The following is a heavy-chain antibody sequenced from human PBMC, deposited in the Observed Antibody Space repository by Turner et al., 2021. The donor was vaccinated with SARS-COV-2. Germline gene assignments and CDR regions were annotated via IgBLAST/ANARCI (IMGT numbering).Heavy chain of an antibody. D-gene: IGHD5-12*01. CDR1: GGSISSSTYY. Sequence: QLQSQESGPGPVKHSETLSLTCTVSGGSISSSTYYWGWICQPPGKGREWIGTIYYSGSTYYNPSRKSRVTISVDTSKNQYPLKLSSVTAADTAGYYCARSYSGYESDDAFDIWGQGTMVTVSS. V-gene: IGHV4-39*01. J-gene: IGHJ3*02. CDR3: ARSYSGYESDDAFDI. CDR2: IYYSGST.